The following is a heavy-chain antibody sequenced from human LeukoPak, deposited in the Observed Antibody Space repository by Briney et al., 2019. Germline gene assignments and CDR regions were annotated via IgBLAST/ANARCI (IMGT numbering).Heavy chain of an antibody. CDR2: ISSSSRTI. V-gene: IGHV3-48*01. CDR1: GFTFSSYS. CDR3: ARDSSGYHDNWFDP. J-gene: IGHJ5*02. Sequence: NPGGSLRLSCAASGFTFSSYSMNWVRQAPGKGLEWVSYISSSSRTIYYADSVKGRFTISRDNAKNSLYLQMNSLRAEDTAVYYCARDSSGYHDNWFDPWGQGTLVTVSS. D-gene: IGHD3-22*01.